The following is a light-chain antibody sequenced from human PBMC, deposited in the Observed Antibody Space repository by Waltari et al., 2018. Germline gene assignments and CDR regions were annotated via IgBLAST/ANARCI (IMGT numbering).Light chain of an antibody. J-gene: IGLJ3*02. CDR3: SSYTGTTTPRV. V-gene: IGLV2-23*01. CDR2: EGN. Sequence: QSALTQPASVSGSPGQSIIISCTETSSGVGTYNLVSWYQQHPGKAPKVIIYEGNKRPSEVSNRFAGSTSGNTASLTISGLQAEDEADYYCSSYTGTTTPRVFGGGTKLTVL. CDR1: SSGVGTYNL.